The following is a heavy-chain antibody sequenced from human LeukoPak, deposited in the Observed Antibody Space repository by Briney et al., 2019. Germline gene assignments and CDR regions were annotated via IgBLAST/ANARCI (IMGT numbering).Heavy chain of an antibody. CDR1: GFTFSSYW. CDR2: IKQDGSEK. Sequence: GGSLRLSCAASGFTFSSYWMSWVRQAPGKGLEWVAIIKQDGSEKYYVDSVKGRFTISRDNAKNSLYLQMNSLRAEDTAVYYCAREGETITIFGVVIEYYFDYWGQGTLVTVSS. J-gene: IGHJ4*02. CDR3: AREGETITIFGVVIEYYFDY. V-gene: IGHV3-7*01. D-gene: IGHD3-3*01.